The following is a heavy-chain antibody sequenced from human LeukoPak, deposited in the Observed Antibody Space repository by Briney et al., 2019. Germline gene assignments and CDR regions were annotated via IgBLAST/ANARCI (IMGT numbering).Heavy chain of an antibody. J-gene: IGHJ5*02. D-gene: IGHD6-6*01. Sequence: GESLKISCKGPGYSFTSYWIGWGRQMPGKGLEWMGIIYPGDSDTRYSPSFQGQVTISADKSISTAYLQWSSLKASDTAMYYCARSSGSSSSFFWFDPWGQGTLVTVSS. CDR3: ARSSGSSSSFFWFDP. CDR2: IYPGDSDT. CDR1: GYSFTSYW. V-gene: IGHV5-51*01.